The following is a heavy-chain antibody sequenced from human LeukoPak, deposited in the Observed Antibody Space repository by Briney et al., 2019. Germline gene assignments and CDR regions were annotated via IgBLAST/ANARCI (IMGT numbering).Heavy chain of an antibody. CDR3: ASSTFGELLYFDY. V-gene: IGHV4-4*07. Sequence: SETLSLTCTVSGGAISSDYTSCIRQPAGKGLEWIGRIYTSGTTNYNPSLKSRVTMSVATSKNQFSLKLSSVTAADTAVYYCASSTFGELLYFDYWGQGTLVTVSS. D-gene: IGHD3-10*01. CDR2: IYTSGTT. J-gene: IGHJ4*02. CDR1: GGAISSDY.